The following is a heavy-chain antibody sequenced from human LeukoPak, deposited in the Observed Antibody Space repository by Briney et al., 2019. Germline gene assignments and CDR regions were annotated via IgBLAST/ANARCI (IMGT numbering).Heavy chain of an antibody. CDR1: GGSFSGYY. CDR2: SNDSGRT. D-gene: IGHD3-9*01. V-gene: IGHV4-34*01. CDR3: ARTSPGLRYFDCS. Sequence: SETLSLTCAVHGGSFSGYYWNWIRQTPGKGLEWIGESNDSGRTSYNPSLKSRVTISVDTSKNQFSLKLSSVTAADTAVYYCARTSPGLRYFDCSWGQGTLVTVSS. J-gene: IGHJ4*02.